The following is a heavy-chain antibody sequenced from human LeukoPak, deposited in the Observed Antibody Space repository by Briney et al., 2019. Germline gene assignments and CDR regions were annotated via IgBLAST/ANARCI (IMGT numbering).Heavy chain of an antibody. J-gene: IGHJ6*02. CDR1: GFIFSTYG. V-gene: IGHV3-33*01. CDR3: ARGAYGRHPNYYHGMDV. D-gene: IGHD2-21*01. CDR2: IWFDGSNK. Sequence: GRSLRLSCAASGFIFSTYGMHWVRQAPGKGLEWVAVIWFDGSNKYYADSVKGRFTISRDNSKNTLYLQMNSLRGEDTAVYCCARGAYGRHPNYYHGMDVWGQGTTVTVSS.